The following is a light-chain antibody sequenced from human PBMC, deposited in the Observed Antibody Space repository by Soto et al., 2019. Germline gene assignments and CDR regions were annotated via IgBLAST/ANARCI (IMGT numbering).Light chain of an antibody. Sequence: EVVLTQSPGTLSLSPGERATLSCRASQSVSRRYLAWYQQKPGQAPRLLIFGPSSRATGIPDRFSGSGSGTDVTLTISSLETEDFAVYYCLQYDTSPPRYTFGQGTKLEIK. V-gene: IGKV3-20*01. CDR2: GPS. J-gene: IGKJ2*01. CDR3: LQYDTSPPRYT. CDR1: QSVSRRY.